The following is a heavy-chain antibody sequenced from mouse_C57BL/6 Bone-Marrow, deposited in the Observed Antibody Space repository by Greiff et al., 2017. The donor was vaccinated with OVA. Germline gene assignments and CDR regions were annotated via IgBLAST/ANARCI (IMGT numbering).Heavy chain of an antibody. CDR3: TREGYYYGSSPYWYFDV. D-gene: IGHD1-1*01. CDR1: GFTFSSYA. J-gene: IGHJ1*03. CDR2: ISSGGDYI. Sequence: EVKVVESGEGLVKPGGSLKLSCAASGFTFSSYAMSWVRQTPEKRLEWVAYISSGGDYIYYADTVKGRFTISRDNARNTLYLQMSSLKSEDTAMYYCTREGYYYGSSPYWYFDVWGTGTTVTVSS. V-gene: IGHV5-9-1*02.